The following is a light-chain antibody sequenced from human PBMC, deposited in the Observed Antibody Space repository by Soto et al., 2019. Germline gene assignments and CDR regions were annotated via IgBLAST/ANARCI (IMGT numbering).Light chain of an antibody. V-gene: IGLV2-11*01. CDR3: GAYADTHTV. CDR1: SSDVGGYNY. Sequence: QSALTQPRSVSGSPGQSVTISCTGTSSDVGGYNYVSWYQQHPGKAPKLMIYDVSQRPSGVPDRFSGSKSGNTASLTISGVQSEDEADYYCGAYADTHTVFGAGTKL. J-gene: IGLJ2*01. CDR2: DVS.